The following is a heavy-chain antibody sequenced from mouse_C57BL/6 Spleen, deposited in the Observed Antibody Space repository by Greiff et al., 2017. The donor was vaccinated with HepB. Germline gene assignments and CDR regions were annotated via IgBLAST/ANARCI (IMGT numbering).Heavy chain of an antibody. CDR3: ARVGLGSSYPHWYFDV. J-gene: IGHJ1*03. CDR1: GYTFTSYG. Sequence: VKLQESGAELARPGASVKLSCKASGYTFTSYGISWVKQRTGQGLEWIGEIYPRSGNTYYNEKFKGKATLTADKSSSTAYMELRSLTSEDSAVYFCARVGLGSSYPHWYFDVWGTGTTVTVSS. CDR2: IYPRSGNT. D-gene: IGHD1-1*01. V-gene: IGHV1-81*01.